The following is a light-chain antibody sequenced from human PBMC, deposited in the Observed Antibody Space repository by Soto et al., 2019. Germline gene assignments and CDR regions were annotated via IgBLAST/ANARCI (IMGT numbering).Light chain of an antibody. V-gene: IGLV1-44*01. CDR1: SSNIGRNT. CDR2: SNN. J-gene: IGLJ2*01. Sequence: QSVLTQPPSASGTPGQRVTISCSGSSSNIGRNTVNWYQQLPGTAPKLLIYSNNQRPSGVPDRFSGSKSGTSGSLAISGLQSEDEADYYCAGWDDSLNGPVFGGGTKRTVL. CDR3: AGWDDSLNGPV.